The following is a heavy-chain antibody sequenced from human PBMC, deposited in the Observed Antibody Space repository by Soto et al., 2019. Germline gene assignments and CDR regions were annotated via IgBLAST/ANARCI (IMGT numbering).Heavy chain of an antibody. Sequence: GASVKVSCKASGYTFTDYYIHWVRQAPGQGLEWMGWINPTGGGTNYAQKFRGRVTMTRDTSTSTAYLELSRLTSDDTAVFYCARSFSSRYFYNKYAMDVRGQGTTVTVSS. D-gene: IGHD3-22*01. V-gene: IGHV1-2*02. CDR2: INPTGGGT. CDR1: GYTFTDYY. J-gene: IGHJ6*02. CDR3: ARSFSSRYFYNKYAMDV.